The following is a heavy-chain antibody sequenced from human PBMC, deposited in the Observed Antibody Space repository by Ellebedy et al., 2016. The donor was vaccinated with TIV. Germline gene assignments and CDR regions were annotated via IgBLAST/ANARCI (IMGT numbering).Heavy chain of an antibody. D-gene: IGHD3-9*01. V-gene: IGHV3-49*03. CDR2: VRSNHFGGAT. CDR3: PRSNYDFLTGFYNVDVFDI. Sequence: GESLKISCTGSGFSIVDYAMSWFRQAPGKGPEWVGFVRSNHFGGATQYAASGKGRFTISRDDSKSIAYLQMNSLKTEDTAVYYCPRSNYDFLTGFYNVDVFDIWGQGTLVTVSS. CDR1: GFSIVDYA. J-gene: IGHJ3*02.